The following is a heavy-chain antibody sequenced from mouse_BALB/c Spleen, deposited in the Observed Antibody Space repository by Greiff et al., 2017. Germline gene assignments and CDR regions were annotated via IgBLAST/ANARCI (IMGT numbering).Heavy chain of an antibody. Sequence: DVKLVESGGGLVKPGGSLKLSCAASGFAFSSYDMSWVRQTPEQRLEWVAYISSGGGSTYYPDTVKGRFTISRDNAKNTLYLQMSSLKSEDTAMYYCAKYAMDYWGQGTSVTVSS. CDR2: ISSGGGST. CDR3: AKYAMDY. J-gene: IGHJ4*01. V-gene: IGHV5-12-1*01. CDR1: GFAFSSYD.